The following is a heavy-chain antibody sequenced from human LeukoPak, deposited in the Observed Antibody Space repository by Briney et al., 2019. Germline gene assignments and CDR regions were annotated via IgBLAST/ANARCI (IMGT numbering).Heavy chain of an antibody. V-gene: IGHV3-53*01. Sequence: GGSLRLSCAASGFTVDSNYLSWVLQAPGKGLEWFSTIYTGGNTYYAASVKGRFTISRDFSKNTVFLHMNSLRAEDTAMYYCARGDDSGYYDYFDYWGQGALVTVSS. CDR3: ARGDDSGYYDYFDY. J-gene: IGHJ4*02. CDR1: GFTVDSNY. CDR2: IYTGGNT. D-gene: IGHD3-22*01.